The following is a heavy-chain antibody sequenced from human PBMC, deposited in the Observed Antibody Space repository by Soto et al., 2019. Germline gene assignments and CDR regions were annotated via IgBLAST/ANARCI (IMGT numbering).Heavy chain of an antibody. CDR3: ARQQYTVVTAFDV. Sequence: QVQLQESGPGLVKTSDTLSLTCTVYGGSVTPYYWCWIRQSPGEGLEWIGYVSYSGKSAYNPSLKRRVSMSIDTAKNQFSLKLTSLTAADAATYYCARQQYTVVTAFDVWGQRTTVAVAS. CDR1: GGSVTPYY. J-gene: IGHJ3*01. V-gene: IGHV4-59*02. CDR2: VSYSGKS. D-gene: IGHD2-15*01.